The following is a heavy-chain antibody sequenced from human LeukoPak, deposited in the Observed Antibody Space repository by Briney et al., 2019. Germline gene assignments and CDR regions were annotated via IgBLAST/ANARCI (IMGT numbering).Heavy chain of an antibody. D-gene: IGHD3-3*01. J-gene: IGHJ5*02. V-gene: IGHV4-39*07. Sequence: KPSENLSLTCTVSGGSVSSSSYYWGWLRQPPGKGLEWIGSIYYSGSTYYNTSLKSRVTISVDTSKNQFSLKLSSVTAADTAVYYCASDVLRFSNWFDPWGQGTLVTVSS. CDR1: GGSVSSSSYY. CDR2: IYYSGST. CDR3: ASDVLRFSNWFDP.